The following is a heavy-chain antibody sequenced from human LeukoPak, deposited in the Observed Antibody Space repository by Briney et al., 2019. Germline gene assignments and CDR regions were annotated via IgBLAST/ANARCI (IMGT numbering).Heavy chain of an antibody. J-gene: IGHJ6*02. CDR1: GGTFSSYA. Sequence: SVKVSCKASGGTFSSYAISRVRQAPGQGLEWMGGIIPIFGTANYAQKFQGRVTITADESTSTAYMELSSLRSEDTAVYYCAIPNYDSSGYYYYYYGMDVWGQGTTVTVSS. D-gene: IGHD3-22*01. CDR3: AIPNYDSSGYYYYYYGMDV. V-gene: IGHV1-69*13. CDR2: IIPIFGTA.